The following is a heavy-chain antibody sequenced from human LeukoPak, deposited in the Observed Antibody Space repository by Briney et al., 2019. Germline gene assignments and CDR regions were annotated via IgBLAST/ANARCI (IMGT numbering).Heavy chain of an antibody. J-gene: IGHJ4*02. V-gene: IGHV4-4*07. Sequence: SETLSLTCTVSGGSISSYYWSWIRQPAGKGLEWIGRIYTSGSTNYNPSLKSRVTMSVDTSKNQFSLKLSSVTAADTAVYYCASSDPETAYGSGKGIFDCWGQGTLVTASS. D-gene: IGHD3-10*01. CDR2: IYTSGST. CDR3: ASSDPETAYGSGKGIFDC. CDR1: GGSISSYY.